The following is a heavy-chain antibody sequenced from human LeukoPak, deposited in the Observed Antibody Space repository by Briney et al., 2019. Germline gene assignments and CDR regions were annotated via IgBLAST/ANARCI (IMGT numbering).Heavy chain of an antibody. V-gene: IGHV3-21*01. D-gene: IGHD4-17*01. CDR2: ISSSSSYI. Sequence: GGSLRLSCAASGFTFSSDSMNWVREAPGKGLEWFSSISSSSSYIYYANSVKGRFTISRANATNSLYLQLNRLSAEDPAVYYCERTTVTTVPYWGQGTLVTVSS. CDR3: ERTTVTTVPY. J-gene: IGHJ4*02. CDR1: GFTFSSDS.